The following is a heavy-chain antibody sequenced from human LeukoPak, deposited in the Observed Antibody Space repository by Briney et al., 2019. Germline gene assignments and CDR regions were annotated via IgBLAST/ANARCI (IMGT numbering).Heavy chain of an antibody. D-gene: IGHD3-9*01. CDR2: INHSGST. V-gene: IGHV4-34*01. J-gene: IGHJ6*02. CDR3: ARVHDILTGAHYGMDV. CDR1: GGSFSGYY. Sequence: SETLSLTCAVYGGSFSGYYWSWIRQPPGKGLEWIGEINHSGSTNYNPSLKSRLTISVDTSNNQFSLNLTSVTAADTAVYYCARVHDILTGAHYGMDVWGQGTTVTVSS.